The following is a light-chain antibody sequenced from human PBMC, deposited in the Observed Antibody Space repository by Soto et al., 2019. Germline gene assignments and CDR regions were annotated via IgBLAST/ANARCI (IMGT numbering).Light chain of an antibody. V-gene: IGKV1-5*03. CDR3: QQYNSYPT. CDR2: KAS. CDR1: QSISSW. J-gene: IGKJ1*01. Sequence: DIQMTQSPSTLSASVGDRVTITCRASQSISSWLAWYQPKPGKAPKLLIYKASSLESGVPSRFSGRRSGTEFALTISSLQPDDFATYYCQQYNSYPTFGQGTKVEIK.